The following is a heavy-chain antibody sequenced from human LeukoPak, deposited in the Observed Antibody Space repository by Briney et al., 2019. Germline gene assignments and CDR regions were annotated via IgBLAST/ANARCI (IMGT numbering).Heavy chain of an antibody. J-gene: IGHJ4*02. CDR2: IYYSGST. CDR3: ARVLRGYSGYDYYIDY. Sequence: SETLSLTCTVSGGSVSSGSYYWSWIRQPPGKGLEWIGYIYYSGSTNYNPSLKSRVTISVDTSKNQFSLKLSSVTAADTAVYYCARVLRGYSGYDYYIDYWGQGTLVTVSS. CDR1: GGSVSSGSYY. D-gene: IGHD5-12*01. V-gene: IGHV4-61*01.